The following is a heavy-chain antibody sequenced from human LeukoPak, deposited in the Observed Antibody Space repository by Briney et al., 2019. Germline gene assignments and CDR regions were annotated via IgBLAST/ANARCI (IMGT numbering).Heavy chain of an antibody. CDR2: TNPGNGDT. D-gene: IGHD2-15*01. CDR1: GGTFSSYA. Sequence: ASVKVSCKASGGTFSSYAISWVRQAPGQRLEWLGWTNPGNGDTKYSQNFQGRVTVTSDTSAATAYVELNSLTSEDTAVYYCARERWHCRVNCYSVYYYALDVWGQGTTVTVSS. CDR3: ARERWHCRVNCYSVYYYALDV. J-gene: IGHJ6*02. V-gene: IGHV1-3*01.